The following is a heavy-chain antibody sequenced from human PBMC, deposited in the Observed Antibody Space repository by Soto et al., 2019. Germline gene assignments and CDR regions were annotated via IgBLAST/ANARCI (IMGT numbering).Heavy chain of an antibody. CDR1: GFTVSSNY. Sequence: PGGSLRLSCAASGFTVSSNYMSWVRQAPGKGLEWVSVIYSVGITYYADSVKGRFTISRDNSKNTLYLQMNSLRAEDTAVYYCARESRFLEWLSLNWFDPWGQGTLVTVSS. V-gene: IGHV3-53*05. CDR2: IYSVGIT. J-gene: IGHJ5*02. CDR3: ARESRFLEWLSLNWFDP. D-gene: IGHD3-3*01.